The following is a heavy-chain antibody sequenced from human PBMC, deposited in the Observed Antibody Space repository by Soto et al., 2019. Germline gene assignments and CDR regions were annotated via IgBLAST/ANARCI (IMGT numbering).Heavy chain of an antibody. D-gene: IGHD3-22*01. Sequence: GESLKISCKGSGYSFINYWIGWVRQMPGKGLEWMGIIYPGDSDTRYSPSFQGQVTISADKSISTAYLQWSSLKASDTAMYYCASLNPRRGNYYDSSGYNYYFDYWGQGTLVTVSS. J-gene: IGHJ4*02. CDR3: ASLNPRRGNYYDSSGYNYYFDY. CDR1: GYSFINYW. CDR2: IYPGDSDT. V-gene: IGHV5-51*01.